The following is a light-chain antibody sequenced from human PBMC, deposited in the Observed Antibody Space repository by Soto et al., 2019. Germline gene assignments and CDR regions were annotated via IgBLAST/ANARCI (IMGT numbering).Light chain of an antibody. V-gene: IGKV3-20*01. CDR1: QSVSSSY. CDR3: HQYHSSST. J-gene: IGKJ4*01. CDR2: GAS. Sequence: EIVLTQSPGTLSLSPGERATLSCRASQSVSSSYLAWYQQKPGQAPRLLIYGASSRATGIPDRFSGSGSGTDFTLTISRLEPDDFATYYCHQYHSSSTFGGGTTVDIK.